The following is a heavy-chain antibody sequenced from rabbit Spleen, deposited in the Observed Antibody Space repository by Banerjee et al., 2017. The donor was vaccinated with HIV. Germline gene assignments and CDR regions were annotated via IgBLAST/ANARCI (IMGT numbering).Heavy chain of an antibody. D-gene: IGHD2-1*01. V-gene: IGHV1S40*01. CDR3: ARDQGDYNSDYVGNVNL. CDR1: GFSFNKYYY. J-gene: IGHJ6*01. CDR2: IYAGSSGST. Sequence: QSLEESGGDLVKPGASLTLTCTASGFSFNKYYYICWVRQAPGKGLEWIACIYAGSSGSTYYASWAKGRFTISKTSSTTVTLQMTSLTAADTATYFCARDQGDYNSDYVGNVNLWGPGTLVTVS.